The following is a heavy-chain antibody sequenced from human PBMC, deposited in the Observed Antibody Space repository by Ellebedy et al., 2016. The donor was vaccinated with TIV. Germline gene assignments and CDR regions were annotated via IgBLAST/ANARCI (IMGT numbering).Heavy chain of an antibody. CDR2: IYYSGST. Sequence: SETLSLXXTVSGGSISSYYWSWIRQPPGKGLEWIGYIYYSGSTNYNPSLKSRVTISVDTSKNQFSLKLSSVTAADTAVYYCARGRGGAAAGWFDPWGQGTLVTVSS. V-gene: IGHV4-59*01. CDR3: ARGRGGAAAGWFDP. D-gene: IGHD6-13*01. CDR1: GGSISSYY. J-gene: IGHJ5*02.